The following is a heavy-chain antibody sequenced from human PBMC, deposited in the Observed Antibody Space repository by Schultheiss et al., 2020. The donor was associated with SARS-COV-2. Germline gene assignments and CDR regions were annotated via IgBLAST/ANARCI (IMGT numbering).Heavy chain of an antibody. V-gene: IGHV3-74*01. CDR1: GFTFNRYW. D-gene: IGHD3-22*01. CDR3: TRDNYDSDGVGGMDV. Sequence: GGSLRLSCAASGFTFNRYWMHWVRQAPGKGLVWVSRINNDGSSTTYADSVKGRFTISRDNAKNTLYLQMNSLRAEDTAVYYCTRDNYDSDGVGGMDVWGQGTTVTVSS. J-gene: IGHJ6*02. CDR2: INNDGSST.